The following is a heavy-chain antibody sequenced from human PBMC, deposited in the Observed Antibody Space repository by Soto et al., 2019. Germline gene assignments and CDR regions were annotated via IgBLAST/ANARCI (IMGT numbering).Heavy chain of an antibody. CDR1: GFTFTNHW. CDR3: VRDVDGGYFDL. Sequence: EVHLVDSGGGLVQPGGSLRLSCAASGFTFTNHWMAWVRQSPGKGLEWVANMNGHGSEKYYVDSVKGRFAISRDNAKNSLYLQMNSLRAEDTAVYVCVRDVDGGYFDLWGRGTLVTVSS. V-gene: IGHV3-7*05. J-gene: IGHJ2*01. D-gene: IGHD2-15*01. CDR2: MNGHGSEK.